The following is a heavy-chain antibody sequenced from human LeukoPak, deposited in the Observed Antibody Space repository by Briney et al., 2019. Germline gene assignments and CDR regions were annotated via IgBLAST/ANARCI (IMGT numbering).Heavy chain of an antibody. Sequence: GGSLRLSCAASGFTYSSYSMNWVRHAPGKGLEWVSSISSSSSYIYYADSVKGRFTISRDNAKNSLYLQMNSLRAEDTAVYYCASYYYYYYMDVWGKGTTVTVSS. CDR1: GFTYSSYS. J-gene: IGHJ6*03. CDR2: ISSSSSYI. CDR3: ASYYYYYYMDV. V-gene: IGHV3-21*01.